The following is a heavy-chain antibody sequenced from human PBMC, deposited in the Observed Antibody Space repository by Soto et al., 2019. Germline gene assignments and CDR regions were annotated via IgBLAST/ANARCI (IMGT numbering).Heavy chain of an antibody. CDR1: GFTFDDYA. J-gene: IGHJ4*02. Sequence: HPGGSLRLSCAASGFTFDDYAMHWVRQAPGKGLEWVSGISWNSGSIGYADSVKGRFTISRDNAKNSLYLQMNSLRAEDTALYYCAKDMFPYSSGCQDYWGQGTLVTVSS. CDR3: AKDMFPYSSGCQDY. D-gene: IGHD6-19*01. V-gene: IGHV3-9*01. CDR2: ISWNSGSI.